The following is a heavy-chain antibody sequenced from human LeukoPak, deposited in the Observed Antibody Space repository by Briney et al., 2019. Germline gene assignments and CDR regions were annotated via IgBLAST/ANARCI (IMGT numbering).Heavy chain of an antibody. V-gene: IGHV4-4*02. Sequence: SETLSLTCAVSGGSISSSKWWSWVRQPPGKGLEWIGEMYNYNPSLKSRVTISVDKSKNQFSLKLTSVTAADTAVYYCARAACYYDTSGYDDLYCYMDVWGKGTTVTVSS. J-gene: IGHJ6*03. CDR1: GGSISSSKW. CDR2: MY. D-gene: IGHD3-22*01. CDR3: ARAACYYDTSGYDDLYCYMDV.